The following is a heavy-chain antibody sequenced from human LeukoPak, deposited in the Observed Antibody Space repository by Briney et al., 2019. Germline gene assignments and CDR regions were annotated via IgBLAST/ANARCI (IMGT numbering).Heavy chain of an antibody. CDR3: ATAGDTANGGECFDY. V-gene: IGHV1-24*01. D-gene: IGHD5-18*01. Sequence: ASVKVSCKVSGYTLTELSMHWVRQAPGKGREWMGGFDPEDGETIYAQKFQGRVTMTEDTSTDTAYMELSSLRSEDTAVYYCATAGDTANGGECFDYWGQGTLVTVSS. J-gene: IGHJ4*02. CDR2: FDPEDGET. CDR1: GYTLTELS.